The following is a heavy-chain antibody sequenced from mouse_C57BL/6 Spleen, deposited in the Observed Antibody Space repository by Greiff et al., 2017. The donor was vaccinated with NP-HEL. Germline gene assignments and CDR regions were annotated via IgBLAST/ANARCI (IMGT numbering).Heavy chain of an antibody. V-gene: IGHV1-26*01. CDR2: INPNNGGT. D-gene: IGHD1-1*01. Sequence: EVQLQQSGPELVKPGASVKISCKASGYTFTDYYMNWVKQSHGKSLEWIGDINPNNGGTSYNQKFKGKATLTVDKSSSTAYMELRSLTSEDSAVYYCARGYYGSSMDYWGQGTSVTVSS. CDR3: ARGYYGSSMDY. CDR1: GYTFTDYY. J-gene: IGHJ4*01.